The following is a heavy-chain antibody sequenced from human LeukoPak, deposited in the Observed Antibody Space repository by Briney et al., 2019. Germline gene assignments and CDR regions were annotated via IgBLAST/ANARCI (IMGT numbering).Heavy chain of an antibody. CDR3: ARTQHYDFWSGYCLFDY. CDR2: IDYSGST. V-gene: IGHV4-59*01. D-gene: IGHD3-3*01. J-gene: IGHJ4*02. CDR1: GGSISSYY. Sequence: SETLSLTCTVSGGSISSYYWSWIRQPPGKGLEWIGYIDYSGSTNYNPSLKSRVTISVDTSKSQFSLKLNSVTAADTAVYYCARTQHYDFWSGYCLFDYWGQGTLVTVSS.